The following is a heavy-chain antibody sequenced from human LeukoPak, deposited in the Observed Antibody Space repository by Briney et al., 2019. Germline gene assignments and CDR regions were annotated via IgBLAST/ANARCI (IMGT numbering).Heavy chain of an antibody. CDR2: FDPEDGET. CDR3: ATGPRILSGFDP. D-gene: IGHD2-15*01. CDR1: GYTLTELS. V-gene: IGHV1-24*01. Sequence: GASVKVSCKVSGYTLTELSMHWVRQAPGKGLEWMGGFDPEDGETIYAQKFQGRVTMTEDTSTDTAYMELSSLRSEDTAVYYCATGPRILSGFDPWGQGTLVTVSS. J-gene: IGHJ5*02.